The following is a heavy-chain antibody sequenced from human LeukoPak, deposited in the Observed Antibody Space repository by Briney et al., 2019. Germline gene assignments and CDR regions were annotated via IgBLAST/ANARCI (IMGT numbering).Heavy chain of an antibody. CDR2: IYSGGNT. Sequence: PGGSLRPSCTVSGFTVSSNSMSWVRQAPGKGLEWVSFIYSGGNTHYSDPVKGRFTISRDNSKNTLYPQMNSLRADDTAVYYCARRAGEYSHPYDYWGQGTLVTVSS. D-gene: IGHD4-17*01. V-gene: IGHV3-53*01. CDR3: ARRAGEYSHPYDY. J-gene: IGHJ4*02. CDR1: GFTVSSNS.